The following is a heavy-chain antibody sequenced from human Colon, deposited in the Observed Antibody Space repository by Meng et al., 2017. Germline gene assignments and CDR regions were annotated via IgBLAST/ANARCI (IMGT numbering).Heavy chain of an antibody. D-gene: IGHD6-13*01. CDR3: AREVGIGYGDHGFDH. V-gene: IGHV3-21*06. CDR1: QFIFNGYT. CDR2: ISCWSNYI. Sequence: GESLKISCTASQFIFNGYTMNWVRQAPGKGLEWVASISCWSNYIDYGDSVKGRFIISRDDGKNTLYLQMNNVRAEDTAVYFCAREVGIGYGDHGFDHWGQGTLVTVSS. J-gene: IGHJ5*02.